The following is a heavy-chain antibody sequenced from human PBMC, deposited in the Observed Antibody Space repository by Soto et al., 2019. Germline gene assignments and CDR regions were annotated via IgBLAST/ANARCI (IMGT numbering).Heavy chain of an antibody. D-gene: IGHD4-17*01. J-gene: IGHJ3*02. V-gene: IGHV4-59*08. CDR3: ASHHPDYGDYVDAFDI. CDR1: GGSISSYY. Sequence: PSETLSLTCTVSGGSISSYYWSWIRQPPGKGLEWIGYIYYSGSTNYNPSLKSRVTISVDTSKNQFSLKLSSVTAADTAVYYCASHHPDYGDYVDAFDIWGQGTMVTVSS. CDR2: IYYSGST.